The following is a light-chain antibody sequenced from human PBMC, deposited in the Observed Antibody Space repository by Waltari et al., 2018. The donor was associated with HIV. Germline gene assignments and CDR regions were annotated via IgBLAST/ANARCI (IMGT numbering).Light chain of an antibody. CDR1: SSSVWGFNL. CDR3: CSYAGSSTFGV. J-gene: IGLJ3*02. CDR2: EVS. V-gene: IGLV2-23*02. Sequence: QSALTPPASVSGSPGQSITIPCPGTSSSVWGFNLVSWYQQPPGKAPKLMMYEVSQRPSGVSNRFSGSKSGNTASLTISGLQAEDEADYYCCSYAGSSTFGVFGGGTKLTVL.